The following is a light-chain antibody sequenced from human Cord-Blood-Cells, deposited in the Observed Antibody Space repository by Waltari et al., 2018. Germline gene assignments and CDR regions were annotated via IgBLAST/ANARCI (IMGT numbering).Light chain of an antibody. J-gene: IGLJ2*01. Sequence: QSALTQPASVSGSPGQSITISCTGTSSDVGSYNLVSWNQQHPGKAPKLMIYEGSKRPSGVSNRCSGSKSGNTAALTISGLQAEDEADYYCCSYAGSSTLFGGGTKLTVL. CDR3: CSYAGSSTL. CDR2: EGS. V-gene: IGLV2-23*01. CDR1: SSDVGSYNL.